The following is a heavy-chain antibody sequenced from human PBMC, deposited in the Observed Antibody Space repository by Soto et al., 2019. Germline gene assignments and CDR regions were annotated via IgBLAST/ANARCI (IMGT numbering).Heavy chain of an antibody. CDR1: GYNLSSFP. D-gene: IGHD2-21*01. Sequence: SEKVSCKASGYNLSSFPILSVRRVPGQRLGWMGWINPGTGDTKYSQNFQGSVAATRDTAGSTASMFSISLRCEDTAVYEGTSAPRGEHWGQGTLVTVSS. J-gene: IGHJ1*01. CDR2: INPGTGDT. CDR3: TSAPRGEH. V-gene: IGHV1-3*01.